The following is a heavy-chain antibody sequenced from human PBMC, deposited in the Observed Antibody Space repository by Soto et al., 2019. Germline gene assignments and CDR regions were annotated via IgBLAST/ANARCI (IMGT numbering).Heavy chain of an antibody. CDR2: MNAKSGDT. D-gene: IGHD3-16*01. CDR3: ARGNPFNYAGFDV. Sequence: ASVKVSCKASGGTFSSYAISWVRQAPGQGPEWMGWMNAKSGDTFFAQRFQGKFNMTWDTSLSTAYMEVGSLTSDGTAMYYCARGNPFNYAGFDVWGQGTTVTVSS. J-gene: IGHJ6*02. CDR1: GGTFSSYA. V-gene: IGHV1-8*02.